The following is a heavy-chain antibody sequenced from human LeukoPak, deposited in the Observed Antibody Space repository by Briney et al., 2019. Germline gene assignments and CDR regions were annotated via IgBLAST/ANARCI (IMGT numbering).Heavy chain of an antibody. Sequence: SETLSLTCTVSGYSISSGYYWGWIRQPPGKGLEWIGTIYHSGSTYYNPSLKSRVTISVDTSKNQFSLKLSSVTAADTAVYYCARYLFRDILTGYYNADAFDIWGQGTMVTVSS. J-gene: IGHJ3*02. CDR3: ARYLFRDILTGYYNADAFDI. D-gene: IGHD3-9*01. CDR1: GYSISSGYY. V-gene: IGHV4-38-2*02. CDR2: IYHSGST.